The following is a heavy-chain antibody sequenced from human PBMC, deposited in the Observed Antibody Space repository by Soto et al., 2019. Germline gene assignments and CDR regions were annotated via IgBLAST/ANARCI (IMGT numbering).Heavy chain of an antibody. Sequence: PGGSLRLSCAAAGSTFSTYAMSWVRQAPGKGQEWVSAISVSGGSTYYADSVKGRFTISRDNSKNTLYLQMNSLRAEDTAVYYCATPRAPAIALAGTFDYWGQGTLVTVSS. V-gene: IGHV3-23*01. D-gene: IGHD6-19*01. CDR1: GSTFSTYA. CDR2: ISVSGGST. J-gene: IGHJ4*02. CDR3: ATPRAPAIALAGTFDY.